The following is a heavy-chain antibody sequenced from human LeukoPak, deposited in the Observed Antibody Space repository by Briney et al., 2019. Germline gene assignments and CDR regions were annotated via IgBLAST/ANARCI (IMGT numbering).Heavy chain of an antibody. J-gene: IGHJ4*02. CDR3: AVTYTYDFWSGYNFGY. Sequence: PSETLSLTCAVSGGSISSGGYSWSWIRQPPGKGLEWIGYIYHSGSTYYNPSLKSRVTISVDRSKNQFSLKLSSVTAADTAVYYCAVTYTYDFWSGYNFGYWGQGTLVTVSS. V-gene: IGHV4-30-2*01. CDR2: IYHSGST. CDR1: GGSISSGGYS. D-gene: IGHD3-3*01.